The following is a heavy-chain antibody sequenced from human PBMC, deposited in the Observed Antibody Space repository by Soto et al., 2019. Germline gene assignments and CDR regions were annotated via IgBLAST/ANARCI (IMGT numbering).Heavy chain of an antibody. J-gene: IGHJ6*02. D-gene: IGHD2-15*01. Sequence: SETLSLTCTVSGGSISSYYWSWIRQPPGKGLEWIGYIYYSGSTNYNPSLKRRVTISVDTSKNQFSLKLSSVTAADTAVYYCAAVGTGGMDVWGQGTTVTVSS. CDR3: AAVGTGGMDV. V-gene: IGHV4-59*01. CDR1: GGSISSYY. CDR2: IYYSGST.